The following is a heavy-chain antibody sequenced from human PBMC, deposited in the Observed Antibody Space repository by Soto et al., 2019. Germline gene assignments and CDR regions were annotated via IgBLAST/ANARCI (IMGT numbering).Heavy chain of an antibody. D-gene: IGHD6-19*01. J-gene: IGHJ4*02. CDR2: IYYSGST. CDR3: ARVKYNSGWFFDY. Sequence: SETLSLTCTVSGGSISSGGYYWSWIRQHPGKGLEWIGYIYYSGSTYYNPSLKSRVTISVDTSKNQFSLKLSSVTAADTAVYYCARVKYNSGWFFDYWGQGTLVTVSS. CDR1: GGSISSGGYY. V-gene: IGHV4-31*03.